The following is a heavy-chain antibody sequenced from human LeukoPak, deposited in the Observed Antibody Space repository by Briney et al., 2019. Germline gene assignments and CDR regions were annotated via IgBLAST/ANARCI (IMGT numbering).Heavy chain of an antibody. CDR3: ARDGVRWELPSAFDI. CDR1: GGTFSSYA. Sequence: ASVKVSCKASGGTFSSYAISWVRQAPGQGLEWMGGIIPIFGTANYAQKFQGRVTITTDESTSTAYMELRSLRSDDTAVYYCARDGVRWELPSAFDIWGQGTMVTVSS. V-gene: IGHV1-69*05. CDR2: IIPIFGTA. D-gene: IGHD1-26*01. J-gene: IGHJ3*02.